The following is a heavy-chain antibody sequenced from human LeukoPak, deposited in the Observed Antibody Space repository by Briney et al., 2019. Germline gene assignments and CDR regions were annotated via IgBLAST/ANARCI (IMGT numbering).Heavy chain of an antibody. CDR2: VYTSGST. CDR1: GGSISSYY. V-gene: IGHV4-4*07. D-gene: IGHD6-13*01. CDR3: ARGDSSSWYGYWFDP. J-gene: IGHJ5*02. Sequence: PSETLSLTYTVSGGSISSYYWSWIRQPAGKGLEWIARVYTSGSTNYNPSLKSRVTMSVDTSKNQFSLKLSSVTAADTAVYYCARGDSSSWYGYWFDPWGQGTLVTVSS.